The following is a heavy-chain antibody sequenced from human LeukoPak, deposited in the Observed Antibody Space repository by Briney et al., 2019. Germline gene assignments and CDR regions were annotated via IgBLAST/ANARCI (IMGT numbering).Heavy chain of an antibody. D-gene: IGHD3-10*01. Sequence: GASVKVSCRASGYTFSGYYIYWVRQAPGHGLEWMGWINPNSGGTKYAQKFQGGVTLTRDTSISTAYMELSTLRSDDTAVYYCASYLYGSGSYYPFDYWGQGTLVTVSS. V-gene: IGHV1-2*02. J-gene: IGHJ4*02. CDR1: GYTFSGYY. CDR2: INPNSGGT. CDR3: ASYLYGSGSYYPFDY.